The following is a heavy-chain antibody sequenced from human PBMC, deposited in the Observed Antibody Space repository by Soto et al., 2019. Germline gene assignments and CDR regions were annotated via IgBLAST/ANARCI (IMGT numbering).Heavy chain of an antibody. CDR3: VRGRSESLIDV. Sequence: GSLRLSGSGSCXTLHTLLVNCVRQAPGKGLEWVSYIISSRATIYYADSVKGRFTISRDDAKNSLYLQMNRLIDYDTAVYYCVRGRSESLIDVRGQRITGPVS. J-gene: IGHJ6*02. CDR1: CXTLHTLL. D-gene: IGHD2-8*01. CDR2: IISSRATI. V-gene: IGHV3-48*02.